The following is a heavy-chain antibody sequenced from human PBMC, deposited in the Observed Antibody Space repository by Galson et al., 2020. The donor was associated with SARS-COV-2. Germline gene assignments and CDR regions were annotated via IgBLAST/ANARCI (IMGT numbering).Heavy chain of an antibody. Sequence: GGSLRLSCVASGFTFSDHNMIWVRQAPGQGLEWVSSIAGSGAYKYYADSSKGRFTVSRDNAKNSVYLQLSSLRDEDTAVYYCARDKGSGFQMHWYFDLWGRGTLVSVSS. J-gene: IGHJ2*01. CDR3: ARDKGSGFQMHWYFDL. D-gene: IGHD3-22*01. V-gene: IGHV3-21*01. CDR1: GFTFSDHN. CDR2: IAGSGAYK.